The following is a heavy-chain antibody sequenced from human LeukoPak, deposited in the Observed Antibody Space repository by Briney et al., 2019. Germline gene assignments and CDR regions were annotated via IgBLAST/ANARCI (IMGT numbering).Heavy chain of an antibody. J-gene: IGHJ4*02. CDR2: ISGSNSYI. Sequence: GGSLRLSCAASGFTFSSYTMHWIRQAPGKGLEWVSSISGSNSYIFYADSVKGRFTVSRDNAKDSLYLQMNSLRAEDTAVYYCARSYYYDTSGHYDYWGQGTLVTVSS. D-gene: IGHD3-22*01. CDR1: GFTFSSYT. V-gene: IGHV3-21*01. CDR3: ARSYYYDTSGHYDY.